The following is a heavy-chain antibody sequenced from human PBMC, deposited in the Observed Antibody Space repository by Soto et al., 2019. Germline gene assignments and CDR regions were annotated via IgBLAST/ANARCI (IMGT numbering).Heavy chain of an antibody. CDR3: ARTSDGLDILTGYVY. Sequence: TSETLSLTCAVSGGSISSGGYSWSWIRQPPGKGLEWIGYMYHSGSTYYNPSLKSRVTISGDTSKKQFSLNLRSVTAADTAVYYCARTSDGLDILTGYVYWGQGTLVTVSS. V-gene: IGHV4-30-2*01. J-gene: IGHJ4*02. D-gene: IGHD3-9*01. CDR2: MYHSGST. CDR1: GGSISSGGYS.